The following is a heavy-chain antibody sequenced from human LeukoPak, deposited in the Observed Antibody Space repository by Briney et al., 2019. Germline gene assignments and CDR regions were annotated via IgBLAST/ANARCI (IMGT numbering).Heavy chain of an antibody. Sequence: PGGSLRLSCAASGFTFSDYYMSWIRQAPGKGLEWVSYISSSGSTIYYADSVKGRFTISRDNAKNSLYLQMNSLRAEDTAVYYCAKGPPGHYDFWSGFGYWGQGTLVTVSS. CDR3: AKGPPGHYDFWSGFGY. D-gene: IGHD3-3*01. V-gene: IGHV3-11*01. CDR2: ISSSGSTI. J-gene: IGHJ4*02. CDR1: GFTFSDYY.